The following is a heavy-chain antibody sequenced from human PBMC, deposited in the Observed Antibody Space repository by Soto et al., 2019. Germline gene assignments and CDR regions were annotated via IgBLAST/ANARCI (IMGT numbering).Heavy chain of an antibody. Sequence: QVQLVESGGGVVQPGRSLRLSCAASGFTFSSYAMHWVRQAPGKGLEWVAVISYDGSNKYYADSVKGRFTISRDNSKNTLYLQMNCLRAEDTAVYYCAKHDFGDYRAYDIWGQGTMVTVSS. CDR2: ISYDGSNK. V-gene: IGHV3-30-3*01. D-gene: IGHD4-17*01. J-gene: IGHJ3*02. CDR3: AKHDFGDYRAYDI. CDR1: GFTFSSYA.